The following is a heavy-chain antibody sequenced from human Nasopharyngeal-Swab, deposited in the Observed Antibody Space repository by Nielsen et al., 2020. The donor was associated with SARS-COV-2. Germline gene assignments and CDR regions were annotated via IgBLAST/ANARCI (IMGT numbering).Heavy chain of an antibody. CDR3: ARGTVSVAAAFDI. Sequence: GGSLRPSCAASGFTASSNYMSWVRQAPGKGLEWVSVIYSGGSTYYADSVKGRFTISRDNSKNTLYLQMNSLRAEDTAVYYCARGTVSVAAAFDIWGQGTMVTVSS. D-gene: IGHD4-23*01. CDR1: GFTASSNY. J-gene: IGHJ3*02. V-gene: IGHV3-53*01. CDR2: IYSGGST.